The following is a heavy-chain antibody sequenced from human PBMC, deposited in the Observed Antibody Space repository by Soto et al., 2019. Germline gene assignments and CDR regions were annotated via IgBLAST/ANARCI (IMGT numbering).Heavy chain of an antibody. D-gene: IGHD1-1*01. CDR3: AREWNPLNWFDP. V-gene: IGHV3-48*02. Sequence: PGGSLRLSCAASGFIFSNYNMNWVRQAPGKGLEWVSYISSSTIYYAGSVKGRFTISRDNAKNSLYLQMNSLRDEDTAVYYCAREWNPLNWFDPWGQGTLVTVSS. CDR1: GFIFSNYN. CDR2: ISSSTI. J-gene: IGHJ5*02.